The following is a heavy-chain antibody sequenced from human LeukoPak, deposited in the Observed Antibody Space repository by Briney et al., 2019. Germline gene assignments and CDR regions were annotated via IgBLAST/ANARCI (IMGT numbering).Heavy chain of an antibody. CDR1: GFSFSNYA. D-gene: IGHD2-15*01. V-gene: IGHV3-23*01. Sequence: GGSLRLSCTASGFSFSNYAMSWGRHGPGEGRGWGSTISGSHGSTNYEDSVKGRFTIFRDNSKNTLYLQMNRLRVEDTDIYYCAKGRGYCTGGSCYSDHWGQGTLVTVSS. J-gene: IGHJ4*02. CDR3: AKGRGYCTGGSCYSDH. CDR2: ISGSHGST.